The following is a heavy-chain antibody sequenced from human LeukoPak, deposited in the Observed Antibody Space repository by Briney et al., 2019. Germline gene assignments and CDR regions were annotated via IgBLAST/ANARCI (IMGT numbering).Heavy chain of an antibody. V-gene: IGHV4-61*02. D-gene: IGHD3-3*01. CDR1: GGSISSGSYY. Sequence: PSQTLSLTCTVSGGSISSGSYYWSWIRQPAGKGLEWIGRIYTSGSTNYNPSLKSRVTISVDTSKNQFSLKLSSVTAADTAVYYCAREADYDAYKPINYYYYMDVWGKGTTVTVPS. CDR2: IYTSGST. CDR3: AREADYDAYKPINYYYYMDV. J-gene: IGHJ6*03.